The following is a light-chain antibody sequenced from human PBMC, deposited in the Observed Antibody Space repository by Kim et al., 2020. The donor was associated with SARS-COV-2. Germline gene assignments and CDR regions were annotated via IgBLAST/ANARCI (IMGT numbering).Light chain of an antibody. CDR2: KAS. J-gene: IGKJ1*01. Sequence: AAVGGDVIIFFWDSQKIHIWLAWFHQQTGKAPRVLMFKASALESGGPSRFIGSGSATEFTLTIISLQPDDSATYYCQQYDVHPETFGQGTKVDIK. CDR1: QKIHIW. V-gene: IGKV1-5*03. CDR3: QQYDVHPET.